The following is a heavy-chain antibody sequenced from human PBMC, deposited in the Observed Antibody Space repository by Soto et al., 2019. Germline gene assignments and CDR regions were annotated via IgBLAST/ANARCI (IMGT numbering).Heavy chain of an antibody. CDR3: ARVRPGGGYYPQSFDY. Sequence: EVQLVESGGGLVKPGGSLRLSCAASGFTFSSYSMNWVRQAPGKGLEWVSSISSSSSYIYYADSVKGRFTISRDNAKNSLYLQMNSLRAEDTAVYYCARVRPGGGYYPQSFDYWGQGTLVTVSS. J-gene: IGHJ4*02. CDR2: ISSSSSYI. D-gene: IGHD3-3*01. V-gene: IGHV3-21*01. CDR1: GFTFSSYS.